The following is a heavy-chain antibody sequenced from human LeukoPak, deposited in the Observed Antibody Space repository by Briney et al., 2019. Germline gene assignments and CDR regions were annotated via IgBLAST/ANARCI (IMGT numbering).Heavy chain of an antibody. CDR2: LSSGGTT. CDR1: GFTFSIYG. Sequence: GGSLRLSCAASGFTFSIYGMSWVRQAPGKGLEWVSALSSGGTTRYADSLKGGFTISRDTSTSTLFLQMNSLRADDTALYYCAKDRAYPNDVFDIWGQGTIVTVS. D-gene: IGHD2-21*01. V-gene: IGHV3-23*01. CDR3: AKDRAYPNDVFDI. J-gene: IGHJ3*02.